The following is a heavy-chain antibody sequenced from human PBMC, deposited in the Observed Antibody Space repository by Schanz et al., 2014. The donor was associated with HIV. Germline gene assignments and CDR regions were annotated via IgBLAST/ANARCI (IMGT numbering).Heavy chain of an antibody. CDR2: MNPNSGHT. Sequence: QVQLVQSGAEAKKPGASVKVSCKASGYTFTGYYMHWVRQAPGQGLEWMGWMNPNSGHTGYAQKFQGRVDMTRTTSISTAYMELRGLTSEDTAVYFCARARAKIEGRPVGNWFDPWGQGTLVTVSS. CDR3: ARARAKIEGRPVGNWFDP. J-gene: IGHJ5*02. CDR1: GYTFTGYY. V-gene: IGHV1-8*02. D-gene: IGHD6-6*01.